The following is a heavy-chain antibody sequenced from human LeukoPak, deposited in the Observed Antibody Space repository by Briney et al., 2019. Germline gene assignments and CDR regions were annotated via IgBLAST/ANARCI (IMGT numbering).Heavy chain of an antibody. Sequence: SETLSLTCTVSGDSIRNHYWGWIRQPPGKGLECIGVIHYSGSTNYNPSVKSRVTISVDTPKNQFSLKLNSVTAADTAVYFCARVSLSGYCSGASCYFDYWGHGTLVTVSS. V-gene: IGHV4-59*11. CDR2: IHYSGST. CDR3: ARVSLSGYCSGASCYFDY. J-gene: IGHJ4*01. D-gene: IGHD2-15*01. CDR1: GDSIRNHY.